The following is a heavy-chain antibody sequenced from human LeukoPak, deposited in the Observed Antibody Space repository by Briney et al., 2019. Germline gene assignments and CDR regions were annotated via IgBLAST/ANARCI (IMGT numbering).Heavy chain of an antibody. V-gene: IGHV1-46*01. Sequence: ASVQDSCKASGYTFTSYYMHWVRQAPGQGLEWMGIINPSGGSTSYAHKFQGRVTMTRDTSTSTVYMELSSLRSEDTAVYYCARARSSVTTVTTPGYWGQGTLVTVSS. CDR2: INPSGGST. CDR3: ARARSSVTTVTTPGY. D-gene: IGHD4-17*01. CDR1: GYTFTSYY. J-gene: IGHJ4*02.